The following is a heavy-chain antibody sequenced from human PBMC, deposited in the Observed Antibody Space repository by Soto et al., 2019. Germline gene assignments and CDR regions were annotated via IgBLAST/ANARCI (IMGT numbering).Heavy chain of an antibody. J-gene: IGHJ4*02. D-gene: IGHD3-22*01. V-gene: IGHV1-69*13. CDR3: AVYYYDSSGYSYYFDY. Sequence: SVKVSCKASGGTFSSYAISWVRQAPGQGLEWMGGIIPIFGTANYAQKFQGRVTITADESTSTAYMELSSLRSEDTAVYYCAVYYYDSSGYSYYFDYWGPGTLVTVFS. CDR1: GGTFSSYA. CDR2: IIPIFGTA.